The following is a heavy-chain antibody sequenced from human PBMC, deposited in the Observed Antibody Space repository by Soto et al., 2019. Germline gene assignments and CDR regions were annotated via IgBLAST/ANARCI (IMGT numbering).Heavy chain of an antibody. V-gene: IGHV1-2*04. Sequence: ASEKVSCKASGYTFTGYYMHWVRQAPGQGLEWMGWINPNSGGTNYAQKFQGWVTMTRDTSISTAYMELSRLRSDDTAVYYCARRRDYYYYGMDVWGQGTTVTVSS. CDR3: ARRRDYYYYGMDV. CDR1: GYTFTGYY. J-gene: IGHJ6*02. CDR2: INPNSGGT.